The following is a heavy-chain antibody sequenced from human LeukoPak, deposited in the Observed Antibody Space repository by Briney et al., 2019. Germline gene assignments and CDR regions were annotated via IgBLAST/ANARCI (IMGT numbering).Heavy chain of an antibody. V-gene: IGHV3-11*01. CDR1: GFTFSDYY. CDR3: GRGYDYVWGSYPFDY. J-gene: IGHJ4*02. CDR2: ISSSGSTI. D-gene: IGHD3-16*02. Sequence: PGGSLRLSCAASGFTFSDYYMSWIRQAPGKGLEWVSYISSSGSTIYYADSVKGRFTISRDNAKNSLYLQMNSLRAEDTAVYYCGRGYDYVWGSYPFDYWGQGTLVTVSS.